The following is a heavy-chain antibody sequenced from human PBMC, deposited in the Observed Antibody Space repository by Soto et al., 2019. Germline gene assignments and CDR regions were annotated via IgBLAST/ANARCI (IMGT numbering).Heavy chain of an antibody. CDR2: ISAYNGNT. V-gene: IGHV1-18*01. J-gene: IGHJ4*02. D-gene: IGHD6-13*01. CDR3: ARDRSSTKRHGDPYCFDY. CDR1: GYTFTSYG. Sequence: QVQLVQSGAEVKKPGASVKVSCKASGYTFTSYGISWVRQAPGQGLEWMGWISAYNGNTNYAQKLQGRVTMTTDTSTSTAYMELRSLRSDDTAVYYGARDRSSTKRHGDPYCFDYWGQGTLVTVSS.